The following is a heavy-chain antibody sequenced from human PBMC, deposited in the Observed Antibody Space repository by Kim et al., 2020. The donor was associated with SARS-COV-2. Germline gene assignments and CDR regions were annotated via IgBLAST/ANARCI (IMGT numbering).Heavy chain of an antibody. Sequence: GGSLRLSCAASGFTFNTYGMSWVRQPPGKGLEWVSTISGSGFGTYYADSVKGRFAISRDNSKNTLYLQMISLRAEDTAVYYCAKAAGEPLSHFEYWGQGTPVTVSS. V-gene: IGHV3-23*01. CDR3: AKAAGEPLSHFEY. J-gene: IGHJ4*02. CDR2: ISGSGFGT. CDR1: GFTFNTYG. D-gene: IGHD1-26*01.